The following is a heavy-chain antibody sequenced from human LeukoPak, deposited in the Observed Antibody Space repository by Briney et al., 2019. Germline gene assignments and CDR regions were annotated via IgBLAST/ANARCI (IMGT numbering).Heavy chain of an antibody. D-gene: IGHD2-15*01. J-gene: IGHJ6*03. CDR1: GGSFSGYY. CDR3: ARIYCSGGSCYRLVPLPYHYYYYMDV. V-gene: IGHV4-34*01. CDR2: INHSGST. Sequence: SETLSLTCAVYGGSFSGYYWSWIRQPPGKGLEWIGEINHSGSTNYNPSLKSRVTISVDTSKNQFSLKLSSVTAADTAVYYCARIYCSGGSCYRLVPLPYHYYYYMDVWGKGTTVTVSS.